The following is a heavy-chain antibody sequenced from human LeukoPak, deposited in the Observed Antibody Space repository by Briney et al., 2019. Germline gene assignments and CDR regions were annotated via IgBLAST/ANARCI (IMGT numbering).Heavy chain of an antibody. V-gene: IGHV3-30*02. Sequence: PGGSLRLSCAASGFTFSSYGMHWVRQTPGKGLEWVAFIRYDGSNRTYADSVKGRFTISRDNSKNTLYLQMNSLRPEDTAVYYCAKIRYSNRWYDYHYMDVWGKGTTVTVSS. J-gene: IGHJ6*03. CDR3: AKIRYSNRWYDYHYMDV. CDR1: GFTFSSYG. D-gene: IGHD4-11*01. CDR2: IRYDGSNR.